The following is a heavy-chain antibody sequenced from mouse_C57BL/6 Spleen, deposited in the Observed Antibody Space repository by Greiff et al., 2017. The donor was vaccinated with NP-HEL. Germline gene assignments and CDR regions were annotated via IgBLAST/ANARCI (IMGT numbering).Heavy chain of an antibody. Sequence: VQLQQSDAELVKPGASVKISCKVSGYTFTDHTIHWMKQRPEQGLEWIGYIYPRDGSTKYNEKFKGKATLTADKSSSTAYMQLNSLRSDDSAVYFCAREEYYGSSYDYWGQGTTLTVSA. J-gene: IGHJ2*01. CDR3: AREEYYGSSYDY. D-gene: IGHD1-1*01. V-gene: IGHV1-78*01. CDR2: IYPRDGST. CDR1: GYTFTDHT.